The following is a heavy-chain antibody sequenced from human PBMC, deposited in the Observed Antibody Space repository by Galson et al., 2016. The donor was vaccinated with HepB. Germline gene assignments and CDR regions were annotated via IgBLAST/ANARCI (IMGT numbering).Heavy chain of an antibody. CDR2: IDPNDGVT. J-gene: IGHJ5*01. Sequence: SVKVSCTASGYSFGSYYIHWVRQAPGQGLEWMAIIDPNDGVTNYTQKLKGRVTMTRDTSTNTLYLQLSSMTFEDTAIYYCAREDWLDSWGQGTLVTVSS. V-gene: IGHV1-46*01. CDR1: GYSFGSYY. CDR3: AREDWLDS.